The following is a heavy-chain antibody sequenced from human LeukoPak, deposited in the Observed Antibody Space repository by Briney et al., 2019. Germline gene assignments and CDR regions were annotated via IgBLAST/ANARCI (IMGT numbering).Heavy chain of an antibody. V-gene: IGHV3-23*01. CDR2: ISGSGDKT. D-gene: IGHD3-10*01. J-gene: IGHJ4*02. CDR3: AKDGTNYGLGTSFDN. CDR1: GFTFGSFA. Sequence: GGSLRLSCVASGFTFGSFAMTWVRQAPGKGLEWVAAISGSGDKTYYADSVKGRFTISRDDSKTTLFLQLNSLGAGDSAVFYCAKDGTNYGLGTSFDNWGQGTLVTVSS.